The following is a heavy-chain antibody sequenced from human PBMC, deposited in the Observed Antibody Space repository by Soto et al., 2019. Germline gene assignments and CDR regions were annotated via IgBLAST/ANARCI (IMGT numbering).Heavy chain of an antibody. CDR1: GATFGTNT. Sequence: QVQLVQSGPEGKKPGSWLKSSGKVPGATFGTNTITGVRQAPGQGLEGMGRIIPILGIANYAQKFQGRVTITADKSTSTAYMELSSLRSEDTAVYYCAREAPITFGGVIAKSFDYWGQGTLVTVSS. CDR3: AREAPITFGGVIAKSFDY. J-gene: IGHJ4*02. V-gene: IGHV1-69*08. CDR2: IIPILGIA. D-gene: IGHD3-16*02.